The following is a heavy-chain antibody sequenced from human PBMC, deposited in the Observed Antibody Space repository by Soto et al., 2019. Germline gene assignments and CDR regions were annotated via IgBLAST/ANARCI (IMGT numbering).Heavy chain of an antibody. Sequence: GGSLRLSCAASGFTFSSYAMHWVRQAPGKGLEWVAVISYDGSNKYYADSVKGRFTISRDNSKNTLYLQMKSLRAEDTAVYYCARDHDYYGSGSYSNFDYWGQGTLVTVSS. D-gene: IGHD3-10*01. CDR3: ARDHDYYGSGSYSNFDY. J-gene: IGHJ4*02. CDR2: ISYDGSNK. CDR1: GFTFSSYA. V-gene: IGHV3-30-3*01.